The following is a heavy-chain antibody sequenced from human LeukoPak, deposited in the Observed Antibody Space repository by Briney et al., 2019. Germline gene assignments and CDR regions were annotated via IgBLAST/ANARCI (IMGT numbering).Heavy chain of an antibody. J-gene: IGHJ5*02. CDR1: GFTFRDYY. Sequence: GGSLRLSCAASGFTFRDYYMSWIRQAPGKELEWVSYISSSGATIYYADSVKGRFTISRDSANNSLYLQMNSLRAEDTAVYYCARDLAVAGSRLGWFDPWGQGTLVTVSS. V-gene: IGHV3-11*01. CDR3: ARDLAVAGSRLGWFDP. CDR2: ISSSGATI. D-gene: IGHD6-19*01.